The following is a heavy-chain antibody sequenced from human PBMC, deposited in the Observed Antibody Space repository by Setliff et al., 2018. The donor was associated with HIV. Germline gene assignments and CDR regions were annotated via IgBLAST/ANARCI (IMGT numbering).Heavy chain of an antibody. CDR3: VRGGRRRGFYYFGMDV. J-gene: IGHJ6*02. CDR2: INHSGGT. V-gene: IGHV4-34*01. D-gene: IGHD3-10*01. Sequence: SETLSLTCDVYGGSFSGYYWSWIRQPPGKGLEWIGEINHSGGTNYNPSLKSRVAISVDTSKTQLSLNLSSVTAADTAIYYCVRGGRRRGFYYFGMDVWGQGTTVTVSS. CDR1: GGSFSGYY.